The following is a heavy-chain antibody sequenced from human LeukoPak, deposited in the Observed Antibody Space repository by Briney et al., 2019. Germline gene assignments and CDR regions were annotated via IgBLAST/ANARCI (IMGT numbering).Heavy chain of an antibody. Sequence: PSESLSLTCTVSGASISSYYWSWVRQPPGKALEWIGRIYVTGSTTYYPSLESRVTMSLDTSKNHFSLKLRSVTAADTAVYYCARTTMVRGTYYMDVWGKGTTVTVSS. J-gene: IGHJ6*03. CDR2: IYVTGST. CDR3: ARTTMVRGTYYMDV. V-gene: IGHV4-4*07. D-gene: IGHD3-10*01. CDR1: GASISSYY.